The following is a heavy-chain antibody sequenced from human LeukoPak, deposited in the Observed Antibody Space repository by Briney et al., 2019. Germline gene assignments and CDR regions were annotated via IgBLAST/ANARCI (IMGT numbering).Heavy chain of an antibody. Sequence: ASVKVSCKASGYTFTSYDINWVRQATGQGLEWMGWMNPNSGNTGYAQKFQGRVTMTRNTSISTAYMELSSLRSEDTAVYYCARALYGDYYYYYYMDVWGKGTTVTVSS. D-gene: IGHD4-17*01. CDR2: MNPNSGNT. V-gene: IGHV1-8*01. J-gene: IGHJ6*03. CDR1: GYTFTSYD. CDR3: ARALYGDYYYYYYMDV.